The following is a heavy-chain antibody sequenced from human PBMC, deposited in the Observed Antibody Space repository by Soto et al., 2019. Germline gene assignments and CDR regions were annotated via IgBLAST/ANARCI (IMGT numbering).Heavy chain of an antibody. Sequence: ASVKVSCKASGYTFTSYGISWVRQAPGQGLEWMGWISGYNGNTNYAQKVQDRVTITTDISTSTAYMELSSLRSEDTAVYYCARQASTIFGVVKDYYYYYGMDVWGQGTTVTVSS. CDR1: GYTFTSYG. CDR2: ISGYNGNT. CDR3: ARQASTIFGVVKDYYYYYGMDV. D-gene: IGHD3-3*01. J-gene: IGHJ6*02. V-gene: IGHV1-18*01.